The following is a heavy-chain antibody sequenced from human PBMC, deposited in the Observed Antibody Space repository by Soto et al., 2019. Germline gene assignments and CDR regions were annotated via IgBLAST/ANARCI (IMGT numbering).Heavy chain of an antibody. CDR1: GYTLTELS. CDR2: FDPEDGET. D-gene: IGHD6-13*01. J-gene: IGHJ4*02. CDR3: ATGGGGSSWYGYFDY. Sequence: ASVKVSCKVSGYTLTELSMHWVRQAPGKGLEWMGGFDPEDGETIYAQKFQGRVTMTEDTSTDTAYMEPSSLRSEDTAVYYCATGGGGSSWYGYFDYWGQGTLVTVSS. V-gene: IGHV1-24*01.